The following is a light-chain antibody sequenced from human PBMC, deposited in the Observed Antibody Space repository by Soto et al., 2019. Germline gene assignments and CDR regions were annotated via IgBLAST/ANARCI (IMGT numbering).Light chain of an antibody. J-gene: IGLJ1*01. Sequence: QSVLTQPASVSGSPGQSITISCTGTSTDIGTYDHVSWYQQYPGKVPQLIIYEVSNRPSGLSSRFSGSKSGNAASLTISGLQVEDEADYYCWTYASGDTGVFGTGTKLTVL. V-gene: IGLV2-14*01. CDR3: WTYASGDTGV. CDR2: EVS. CDR1: STDIGTYDH.